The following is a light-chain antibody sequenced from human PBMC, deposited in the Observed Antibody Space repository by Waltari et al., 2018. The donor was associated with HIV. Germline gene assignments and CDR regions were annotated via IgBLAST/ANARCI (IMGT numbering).Light chain of an antibody. V-gene: IGLV1-40*01. J-gene: IGLJ2*01. CDR3: QSHDSSLSGSV. Sequence: QSVLTQPPSVSGAPGQSVTISCTGSSSNIGAGYDVHRARQLPGTAPKLLIYVNNNRPSGVPDRFSNSKSGRSAALAITGLQTEDEADYYCQSHDSSLSGSVFGGGTKLTVL. CDR1: SSNIGAGYD. CDR2: VNN.